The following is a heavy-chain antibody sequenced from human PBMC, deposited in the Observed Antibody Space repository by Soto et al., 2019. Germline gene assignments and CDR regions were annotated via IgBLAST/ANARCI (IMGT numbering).Heavy chain of an antibody. CDR2: ISSSGSTI. CDR3: AREGYYDSSGYPRYFEL. J-gene: IGHJ2*01. Sequence: EVQLVESGGGLVQPGGSLRLSGAASGFTFSSYEMNWVRKAPGKGLEWVSYISSSGSTIYYADSVKGRFTISRDNAKNSLYLQMNSLRAEDTAVYYCAREGYYDSSGYPRYFELWGRGTLVTVSS. CDR1: GFTFSSYE. D-gene: IGHD3-22*01. V-gene: IGHV3-48*03.